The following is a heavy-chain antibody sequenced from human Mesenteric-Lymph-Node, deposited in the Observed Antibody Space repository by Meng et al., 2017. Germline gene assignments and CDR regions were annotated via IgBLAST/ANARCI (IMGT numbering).Heavy chain of an antibody. CDR2: IWYDGSNK. D-gene: IGHD6-13*01. V-gene: IGHV3-33*01. CDR3: ARELITAAVPDY. J-gene: IGHJ4*02. CDR1: GFTFSSYG. Sequence: GESLKISCAASGFTFSSYGMHWVRQAPGKGLEWVAVIWYDGSNKYYADSVKGRFTISRDNSKNTLYLQMNSLRAEDTAVYYCARELITAAVPDYWGQGTLVTVSS.